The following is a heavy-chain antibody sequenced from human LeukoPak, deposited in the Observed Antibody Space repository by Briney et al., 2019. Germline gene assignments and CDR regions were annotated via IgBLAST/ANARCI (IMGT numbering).Heavy chain of an antibody. Sequence: GGSLRLSCAASGFTFSSYAMSWVRQAPGKGLEWVSAISGSGGSTYYADSVKGRFTISRDNAKNSLYLQMNSLRAEDTAVYYCARYQLLPLWDYYYYGMDVWGQGTTVTVSS. V-gene: IGHV3-23*01. CDR2: ISGSGGST. J-gene: IGHJ6*02. CDR3: ARYQLLPLWDYYYYGMDV. CDR1: GFTFSSYA. D-gene: IGHD2-2*01.